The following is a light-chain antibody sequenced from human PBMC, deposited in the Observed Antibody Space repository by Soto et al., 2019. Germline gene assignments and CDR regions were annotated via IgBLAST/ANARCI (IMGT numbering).Light chain of an antibody. Sequence: EIVMTQSPATLSVSPLERATLSFMASQSLSFNLAWYQQKPGRAPRLLIYAASTRATGMPARFSGSGSGTEFTLTISSLESEDFAVYYCQQYDRWRLTFGGGTRLDIK. J-gene: IGKJ5*01. CDR1: QSLSFN. CDR3: QQYDRWRLT. V-gene: IGKV3-15*01. CDR2: AAS.